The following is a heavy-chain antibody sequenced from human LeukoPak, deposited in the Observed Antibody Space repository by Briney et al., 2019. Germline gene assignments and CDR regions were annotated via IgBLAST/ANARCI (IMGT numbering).Heavy chain of an antibody. CDR2: MNPNSGNT. J-gene: IGHJ5*02. CDR1: GYNLTNYA. Sequence: ASVKVSCKASGYNLTNYAINWVRQATGQGLEWMGWMNPNSGNTGYAQKFQGRVTMTRNTSISTAYMELSSLRSEDTAVYYCARVTSRPTSRFDPWGQGTLVTVSS. V-gene: IGHV1-8*02. CDR3: ARVTSRPTSRFDP.